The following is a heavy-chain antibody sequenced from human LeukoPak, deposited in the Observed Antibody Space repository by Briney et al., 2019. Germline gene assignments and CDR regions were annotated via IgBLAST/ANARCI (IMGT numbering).Heavy chain of an antibody. J-gene: IGHJ4*02. CDR1: GFTFSGYA. CDR2: ISGTGVNT. D-gene: IGHD6-13*01. V-gene: IGHV3-23*01. Sequence: PGGSLRLSCAASGFTFSGYAMSWVRQAPGKGLEWVSSISGTGVNTYYADSVKGRFTISRDNSKNTLYLQMNGLRAEDTAVYSCAKDVAAAGFVYWGQGTLVTVSS. CDR3: AKDVAAAGFVY.